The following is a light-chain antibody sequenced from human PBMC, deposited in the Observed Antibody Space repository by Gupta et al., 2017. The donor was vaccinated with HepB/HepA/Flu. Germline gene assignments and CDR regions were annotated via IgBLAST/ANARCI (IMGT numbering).Light chain of an antibody. Sequence: ELVLTQFPATLSVSPGERVSLSCRASQSVGNNLAWYQQRLGQAPRLLIYNAFTRASDIPARFSGSGSGTEFTLAITNLQSEDFAVYYCQHYNNWPPKITFGQGTRLETK. J-gene: IGKJ5*01. CDR3: QHYNNWPPKIT. CDR1: QSVGNN. V-gene: IGKV3-15*01. CDR2: NAF.